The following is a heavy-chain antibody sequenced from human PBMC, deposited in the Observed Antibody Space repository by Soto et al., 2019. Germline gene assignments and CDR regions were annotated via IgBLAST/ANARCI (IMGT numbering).Heavy chain of an antibody. J-gene: IGHJ4*02. D-gene: IGHD3-22*01. CDR1: GGTFSSYA. V-gene: IGHV1-69*13. CDR3: ARDPLDYYDSSGYYPSSYFDY. CDR2: IIPIFGTA. Sequence: SVKVSCKASGGTFSSYAISWVRQAPGQGLEWMGGIIPIFGTANYAQKFQGRVTITADESTSTAYMELSSLRSEDTAVYYCARDPLDYYDSSGYYPSSYFDYWGQGTLVTVSS.